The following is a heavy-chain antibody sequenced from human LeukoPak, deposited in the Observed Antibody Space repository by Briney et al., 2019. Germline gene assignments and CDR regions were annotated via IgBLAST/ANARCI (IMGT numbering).Heavy chain of an antibody. J-gene: IGHJ4*02. D-gene: IGHD3-9*01. CDR2: ISSSGSTI. CDR1: GFTFSSYW. Sequence: GGSLRLSCAASGFTFSSYWMNWVRQAPGKGLEWVSYISSSGSTIYYADSVKGRSTISRDNAKNSLYLQMNSLRAEDTAVYYCARMARTYYDILTGSTKHFKYWGQGTLVTVSS. CDR3: ARMARTYYDILTGSTKHFKY. V-gene: IGHV3-48*04.